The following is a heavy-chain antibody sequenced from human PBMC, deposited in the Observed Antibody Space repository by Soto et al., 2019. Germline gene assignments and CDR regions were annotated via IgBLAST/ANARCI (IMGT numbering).Heavy chain of an antibody. D-gene: IGHD2-2*01. CDR3: AKNGDIVVVPAAINWFDP. CDR2: ISGSGGST. J-gene: IGHJ5*02. Sequence: GGSLRLSCAASGFTFSSYAMSWVRQAPGKGLEWVSAISGSGGSTYYADSVKGRFTISRDNSKNTLYLQMNSLRAEDTAVYYCAKNGDIVVVPAAINWFDPWGQGTLVTVSS. CDR1: GFTFSSYA. V-gene: IGHV3-23*01.